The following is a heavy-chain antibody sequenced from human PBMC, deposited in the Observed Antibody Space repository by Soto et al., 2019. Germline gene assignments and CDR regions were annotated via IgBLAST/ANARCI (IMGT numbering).Heavy chain of an antibody. D-gene: IGHD2-8*01. J-gene: IGHJ4*02. Sequence: ASVKVSCKASGYTFTSYAMHWVRQAPGQRLEWMGWINAGNGNTKYSQKFQGRVTITRDTSASTAYMELSSLRSEDTAVYYCARAGGYCTNGVCNLDYWGQGTLVTVSS. V-gene: IGHV1-3*01. CDR2: INAGNGNT. CDR3: ARAGGYCTNGVCNLDY. CDR1: GYTFTSYA.